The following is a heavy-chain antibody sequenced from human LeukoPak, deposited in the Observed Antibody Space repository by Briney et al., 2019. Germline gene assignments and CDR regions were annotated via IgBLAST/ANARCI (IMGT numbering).Heavy chain of an antibody. J-gene: IGHJ4*02. Sequence: ASVKVSCKXSGYTFTNYGISWVRQAPGQGLEWMGWISGYNGDSYYLQKFQGRVTMTTDTSTTTAYMELTSLRSDDTAVYYCAREKYRSGFDYWGQGTPVTVSS. D-gene: IGHD5-12*01. CDR3: AREKYRSGFDY. CDR2: ISGYNGDS. CDR1: GYTFTNYG. V-gene: IGHV1-18*01.